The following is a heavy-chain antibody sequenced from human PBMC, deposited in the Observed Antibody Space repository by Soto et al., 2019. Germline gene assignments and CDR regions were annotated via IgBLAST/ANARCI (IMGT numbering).Heavy chain of an antibody. CDR2: IKQDGSEK. J-gene: IGHJ4*02. CDR3: ARGDYGSGEIFDY. V-gene: IGHV3-7*03. Sequence: LRLSCAASGFTFSSYWMSWVRQAPGKGLEWVANIKQDGSEKYYVDSVKGRFTISRDNAKNSLYLQMNSLRAEDTAVYYCARGDYGSGEIFDYWGQGTLVTVSS. D-gene: IGHD3-10*01. CDR1: GFTFSSYW.